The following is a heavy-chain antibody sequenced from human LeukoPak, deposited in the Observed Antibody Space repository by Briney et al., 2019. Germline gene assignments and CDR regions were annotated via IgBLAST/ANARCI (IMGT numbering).Heavy chain of an antibody. CDR1: GFTFSSYV. Sequence: GRSLRLSCAASGFTFSSYVMHWVRQAPGKGLEWVAVISYDGSNKYYADSVKGRFTISRDNSKNTLYLQMNSLRAEDTAVYYCAKDLVYLGYCSSTSCYAYAFDIWGQGTMVTVSS. D-gene: IGHD2-2*01. CDR3: AKDLVYLGYCSSTSCYAYAFDI. CDR2: ISYDGSNK. J-gene: IGHJ3*02. V-gene: IGHV3-30*18.